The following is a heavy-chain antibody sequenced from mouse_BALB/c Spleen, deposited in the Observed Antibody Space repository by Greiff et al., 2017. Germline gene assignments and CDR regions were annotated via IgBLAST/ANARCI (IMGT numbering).Heavy chain of an antibody. D-gene: IGHD1-1*02. CDR1: GFSLSTSGMG. V-gene: IGHV8-12*01. CDR2: IYWDDDK. J-gene: IGHJ4*01. CDR3: ARRAWNYDSYAMDY. Sequence: QVTLKVSGPGLLQPSQTLSLTCSFSGFSLSTSGMGVSWIRQPSGKVLEWLAHIYWDDDKRYNPSLKSRLTISKDTSSNQVFLKINSVDTADTATYYCARRAWNYDSYAMDYWGQGTSVTVSS.